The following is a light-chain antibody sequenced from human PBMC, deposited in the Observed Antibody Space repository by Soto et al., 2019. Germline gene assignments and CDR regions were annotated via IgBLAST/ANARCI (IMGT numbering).Light chain of an antibody. CDR2: KAS. Sequence: DIQMTQSPSTLSGSVGDRVTITFRASQTISSWLAWYQQKPGKAPKLLIYKASTLKSGVPSRFSGSGSGTEFSLTINSLQADDFATYYCQQYHSYSWTFGQGTKVDI. CDR3: QQYHSYSWT. J-gene: IGKJ1*01. V-gene: IGKV1-5*03. CDR1: QTISSW.